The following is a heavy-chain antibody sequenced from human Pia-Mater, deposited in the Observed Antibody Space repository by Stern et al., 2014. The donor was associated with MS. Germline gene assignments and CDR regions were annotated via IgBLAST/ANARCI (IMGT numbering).Heavy chain of an antibody. D-gene: IGHD1-26*01. CDR2: LIPFFGAT. Sequence: QVQLVQSGAEVKKPGSSVKVSCKASGDTFSSYALSWVRQAPGQGLEWMGGLIPFFGATRYAQKFKGRVTITPEESTGTAFLELSSLTSEDTAVYYCALRRSYYVYWGQGTLVTVSS. CDR1: GDTFSSYA. J-gene: IGHJ4*02. V-gene: IGHV1-69*01. CDR3: ALRRSYYVY.